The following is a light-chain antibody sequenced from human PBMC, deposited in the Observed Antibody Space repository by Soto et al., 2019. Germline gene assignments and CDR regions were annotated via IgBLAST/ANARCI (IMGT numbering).Light chain of an antibody. CDR1: QSVSSN. V-gene: IGKV3-15*01. J-gene: IGKJ1*01. CDR3: QQYSNWPPQT. CDR2: GAS. Sequence: EIVMTQSPATLSVSTGERATLSCRASQSVSSNLAWYQQKPGQAPRLLMCGASTRATRIPARFSGSGSGTEFTLTISSLQSEDLAVYYCQQYSNWPPQTFGEGTTVDIK.